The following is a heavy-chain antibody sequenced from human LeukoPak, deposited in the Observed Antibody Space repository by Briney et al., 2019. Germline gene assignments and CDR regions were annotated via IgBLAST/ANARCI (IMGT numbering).Heavy chain of an antibody. J-gene: IGHJ4*02. D-gene: IGHD2-2*01. CDR1: GYTFTSYA. Sequence: ASVKVSCKASGYTFTSYALHWLRQAPGQRVEWMGWINAGNGDTKYSQKFQGRVTITRDTYASRAYMEVSSLRSEDTGVYHCARGYCSSTSCQYYFDYWGQGTLVTVSS. CDR2: INAGNGDT. V-gene: IGHV1-3*01. CDR3: ARGYCSSTSCQYYFDY.